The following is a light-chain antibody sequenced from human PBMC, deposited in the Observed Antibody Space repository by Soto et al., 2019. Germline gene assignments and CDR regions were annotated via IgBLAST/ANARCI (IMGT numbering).Light chain of an antibody. CDR2: DDN. V-gene: IGLV1-51*01. J-gene: IGLJ1*01. Sequence: QSVLTQPPSVSAAPGQKVTISCSGSSSNIGGNSVSWYQQLPGTAPKLLIYDDNKRPSGIPDRFSGSKSGTSATLGITGFQTGDEADYYCGSWDSSLSAYAFGAGNKVTVL. CDR3: GSWDSSLSAYA. CDR1: SSNIGGNS.